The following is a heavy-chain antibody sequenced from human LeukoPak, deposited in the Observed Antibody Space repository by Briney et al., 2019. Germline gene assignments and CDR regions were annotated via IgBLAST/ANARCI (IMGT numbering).Heavy chain of an antibody. CDR3: ARRGDGGRSFDY. D-gene: IGHD4-23*01. CDR1: GFDFSTYS. J-gene: IGHJ4*02. Sequence: TGGSLRLSCAASGFDFSTYSMHWVRQAPGKGLEWVSLIYGGGSTYYADSVKGRFTISRDNSKNTLYLQMNSLRAEDTAVYYCARRGDGGRSFDYWGQGTLVTVSS. V-gene: IGHV3-53*01. CDR2: IYGGGST.